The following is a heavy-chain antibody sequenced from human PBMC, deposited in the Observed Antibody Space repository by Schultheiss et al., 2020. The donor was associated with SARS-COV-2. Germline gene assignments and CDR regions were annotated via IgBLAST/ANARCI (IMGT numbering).Heavy chain of an antibody. CDR1: GFTFSSYA. Sequence: GGSLRLSCSASGFTFSSYAMHWVRQAPGKGLEWVAVISYDGSNKYYADSVKGRFTISRDNSKNTLYLQMNSLRAEDTAVYYCARERFDPWGQGTLVTVSS. CDR2: ISYDGSNK. V-gene: IGHV3-30*01. J-gene: IGHJ5*02. CDR3: ARERFDP.